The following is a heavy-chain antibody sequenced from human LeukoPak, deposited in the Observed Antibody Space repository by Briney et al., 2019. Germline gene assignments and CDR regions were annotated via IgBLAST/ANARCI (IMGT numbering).Heavy chain of an antibody. CDR3: AIYYGSGSLVDYFDY. V-gene: IGHV1-2*02. D-gene: IGHD3-10*01. J-gene: IGHJ4*02. CDR1: GYTFTGYY. Sequence: ASVKVSCKASGYTFTGYYMHWVRQAPGQGLEWLGWINPNSGGTNYAQKFQGRVTMTRDTSISTAYVELSRLRSDDTAVYYCAIYYGSGSLVDYFDYWGQGTLVTVSS. CDR2: INPNSGGT.